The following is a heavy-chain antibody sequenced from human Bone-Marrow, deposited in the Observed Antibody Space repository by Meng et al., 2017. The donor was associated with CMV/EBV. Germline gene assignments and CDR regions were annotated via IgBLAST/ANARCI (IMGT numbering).Heavy chain of an antibody. Sequence: SCAASGFTFKNFGMHWVRQAPGKGLEWVAVIWYDGNNKYFVDSVKGRFTISRDNSKNTLYLQMNSLRAEDTAVYYCAKDRGNSSPYGMDVWGQGTTVTVSS. D-gene: IGHD6-6*01. CDR2: IWYDGNNK. CDR1: GFTFKNFG. V-gene: IGHV3-33*06. J-gene: IGHJ6*02. CDR3: AKDRGNSSPYGMDV.